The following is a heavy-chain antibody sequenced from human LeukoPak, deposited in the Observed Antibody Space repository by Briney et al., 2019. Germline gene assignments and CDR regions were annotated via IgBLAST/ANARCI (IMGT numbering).Heavy chain of an antibody. V-gene: IGHV1-69*05. J-gene: IGHJ4*02. CDR1: GYTFTSYG. Sequence: SVKVSCKASGYTFTSYGISWVRQAPGQGLEWMGGIIPIFGTANYAQKFQGRVTITTDESTSTAYMELSSLRSEDTAVYYCAREGSVGATIGYWGQGTLVTVSS. CDR3: AREGSVGATIGY. CDR2: IIPIFGTA. D-gene: IGHD1-26*01.